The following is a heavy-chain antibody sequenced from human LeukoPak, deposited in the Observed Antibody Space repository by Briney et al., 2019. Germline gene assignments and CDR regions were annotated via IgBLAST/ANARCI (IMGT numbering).Heavy chain of an antibody. V-gene: IGHV3-21*01. D-gene: IGHD3-9*01. CDR3: ASELRYFDWLPAIEGDY. J-gene: IGHJ4*02. CDR1: GFTFSDYY. Sequence: GGSLRLSCAASGFTFSDYYMNWVRQAPGKGLEWVSSISSSSSYIYYADSVKGRFTISRDNAKSSLYLQMNSLRAEDTAVYYCASELRYFDWLPAIEGDYWGQGTLVTVSS. CDR2: ISSSSSYI.